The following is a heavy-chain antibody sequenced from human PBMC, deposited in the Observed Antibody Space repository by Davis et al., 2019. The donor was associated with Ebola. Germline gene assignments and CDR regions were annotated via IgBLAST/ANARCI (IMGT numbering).Heavy chain of an antibody. J-gene: IGHJ4*02. CDR1: NASITGYY. V-gene: IGHV4-4*07. CDR3: TREFEYVDY. CDR2: IHTSGNT. D-gene: IGHD2/OR15-2a*01. Sequence: PSETLSLTCTVFNASITGYYWTWIRQPAGKEPEWIGRIHTSGNTHFNPSFESRLTMSIDTSKNQFSLKLRSMTAVDTAIYFCTREFEYVDYWGQGTLVTVSS.